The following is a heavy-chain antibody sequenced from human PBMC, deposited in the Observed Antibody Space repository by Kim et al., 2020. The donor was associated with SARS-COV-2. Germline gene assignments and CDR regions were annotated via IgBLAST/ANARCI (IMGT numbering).Heavy chain of an antibody. V-gene: IGHV3-48*02. CDR1: GFTFSSYS. J-gene: IGHJ6*02. D-gene: IGHD4-17*01. Sequence: GGSLRLSCAASGFTFSSYSMNWVRQAPGKGLEWVSYISSSSSTIYYADSVKGRFTISRDNAKNSLYLQMNSLRDEDTAVYYCARDKTYGDEWGDYYYYGMDVWGQGTTVTVSS. CDR2: ISSSSSTI. CDR3: ARDKTYGDEWGDYYYYGMDV.